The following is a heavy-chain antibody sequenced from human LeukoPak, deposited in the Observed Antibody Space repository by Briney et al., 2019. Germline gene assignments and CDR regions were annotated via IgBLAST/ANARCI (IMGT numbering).Heavy chain of an antibody. J-gene: IGHJ3*02. CDR1: GCSISSGGYY. Sequence: SETLSLTCTVSGCSISSGGYYWSWIRQHPGKGLEWIGYIYYSGSTYYNPSLKSRVTISVDTSKNQFSLKLSSVTAADTAVYYCARGNTAMAYDAFDIWGQGTMVTVSS. V-gene: IGHV4-31*03. D-gene: IGHD5-18*01. CDR3: ARGNTAMAYDAFDI. CDR2: IYYSGST.